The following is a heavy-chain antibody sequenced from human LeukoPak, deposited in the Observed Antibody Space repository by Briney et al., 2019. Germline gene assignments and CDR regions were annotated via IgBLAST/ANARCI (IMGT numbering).Heavy chain of an antibody. CDR3: AREDTAMVVFDY. CDR1: GGTFSSYA. Sequence: SVKVSCKASGGTFSSYAISWVRQAPGQGLEWMGRIIPILGIANYAQRYQGRVTITADKSTSTAYMELSSLRSEDTAVYYCAREDTAMVVFDYWGQGTLVTVSS. V-gene: IGHV1-69*04. J-gene: IGHJ4*02. CDR2: IIPILGIA. D-gene: IGHD5-18*01.